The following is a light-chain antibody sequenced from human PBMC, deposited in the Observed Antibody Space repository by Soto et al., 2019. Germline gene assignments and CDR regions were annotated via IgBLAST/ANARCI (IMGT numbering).Light chain of an antibody. CDR3: ISYTTTNNYV. CDR1: KSDLGGHNF. J-gene: IGLJ1*01. CDR2: LVT. V-gene: IGLV2-14*01. Sequence: QSGLTQPASGSASPGQSITIPCTGTKSDLGGHNFVSWYQHHPGKAPRLIIFLVTNRPSGVSNRFSASKSGSTASLTISGLQAEDEADYYCISYTTTNNYVFGTGTKVTVL.